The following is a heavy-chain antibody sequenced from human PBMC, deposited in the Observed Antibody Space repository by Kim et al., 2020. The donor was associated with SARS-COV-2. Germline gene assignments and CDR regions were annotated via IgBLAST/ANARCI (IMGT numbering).Heavy chain of an antibody. D-gene: IGHD2-15*01. CDR3: ATDGIGVGPGDAFDF. Sequence: GGSLRLSCAASGITFIDPSMNWVRQAPGKGLEWISFISSSGTIYYADSVKGRFTISRDNDENSLYLQMNSLRDEDTAIYYCATDGIGVGPGDAFDFWGQGTMVTVSS. CDR1: GITFIDPS. J-gene: IGHJ3*01. V-gene: IGHV3-48*02. CDR2: ISSSGTI.